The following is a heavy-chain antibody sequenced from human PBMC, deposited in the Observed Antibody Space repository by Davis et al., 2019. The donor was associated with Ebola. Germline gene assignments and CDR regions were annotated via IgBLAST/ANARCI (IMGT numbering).Heavy chain of an antibody. J-gene: IGHJ6*02. Sequence: GSLRLSCAVYGGSFSGYYWSWIRQPPGKGLEWIGEINHSGSTNYNPSLKSRVTISVDTSKNQFSLKLSSVTAADTAVYYCARLGGPAAATYYYGMDVWGQGTTVTVSS. CDR2: INHSGST. D-gene: IGHD6-13*01. V-gene: IGHV4-34*01. CDR1: GGSFSGYY. CDR3: ARLGGPAAATYYYGMDV.